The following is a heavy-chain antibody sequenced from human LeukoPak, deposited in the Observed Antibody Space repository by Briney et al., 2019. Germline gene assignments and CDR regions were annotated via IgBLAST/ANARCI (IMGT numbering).Heavy chain of an antibody. V-gene: IGHV3-48*04. Sequence: GGSLRLSCAGAGFVFSGFRMTWIRQTPGKGLEWIAYISRDGTITHYGDSVKGRFTISRDNAKNSLYLQMNSLRAEDTAVYYCAGSSIAAPRHKEYFQHWGQGTLVTVSS. CDR2: ISRDGTIT. CDR3: AGSSIAAPRHKEYFQH. J-gene: IGHJ1*01. D-gene: IGHD6-6*01. CDR1: GFVFSGFR.